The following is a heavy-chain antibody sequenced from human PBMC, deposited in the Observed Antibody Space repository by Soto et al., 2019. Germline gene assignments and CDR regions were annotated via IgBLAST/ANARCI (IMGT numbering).Heavy chain of an antibody. V-gene: IGHV4-30-4*01. CDR2: IYYSGSI. D-gene: IGHD3-3*01. Sequence: ASETLSRTCTVSGDSINSGDFYWSWIRQPPGKGLQFIGYIYYSGSIHYDPSLNGRVTISVDTSKNQFSLKVTSVTAADTAVYYCARRGFWSGFTWGQGTLVTVSS. CDR3: ARRGFWSGFT. J-gene: IGHJ5*02. CDR1: GDSINSGDFY.